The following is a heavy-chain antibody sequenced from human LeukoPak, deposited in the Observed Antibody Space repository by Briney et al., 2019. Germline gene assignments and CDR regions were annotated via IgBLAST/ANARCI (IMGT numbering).Heavy chain of an antibody. CDR3: VREWLALVGY. CDR2: ISSSGSTI. V-gene: IGHV3-48*03. J-gene: IGHJ4*02. Sequence: GGTLRLSCVASGFTFSSYGISWVRQAPGKGLEWVSYISSSGSTIYYADSVKGRFTISRDNAKNSLYLQMNSLRAEDTAVYYCVREWLALVGYWGQGTLVTVSS. CDR1: GFTFSSYG. D-gene: IGHD6-19*01.